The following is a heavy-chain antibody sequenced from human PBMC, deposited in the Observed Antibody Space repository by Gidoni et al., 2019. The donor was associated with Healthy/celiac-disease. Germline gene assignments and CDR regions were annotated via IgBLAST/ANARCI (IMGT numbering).Heavy chain of an antibody. J-gene: IGHJ4*02. Sequence: EVQLVQSGAEVKKPGESLKISCKGSGYSFTSYWIGWVRQMPGKGLEWMGIIYPGDSDTRYSPSFQGQVTISTDKSISTAYLQWSSLKASDTAMYYCARLGDIVVVTATYYFDYWGQGTLVTVSS. CDR1: GYSFTSYW. CDR3: ARLGDIVVVTATYYFDY. D-gene: IGHD2-21*02. V-gene: IGHV5-51*01. CDR2: IYPGDSDT.